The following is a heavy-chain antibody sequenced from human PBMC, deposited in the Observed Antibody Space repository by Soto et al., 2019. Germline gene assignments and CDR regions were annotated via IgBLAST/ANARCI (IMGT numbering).Heavy chain of an antibody. V-gene: IGHV3-23*01. CDR3: AKGVVGYNYWPLLDY. D-gene: IGHD5-12*01. CDR1: GFTFSSYA. CDR2: ISGSGGST. J-gene: IGHJ4*02. Sequence: PGGSLRLSCAASGFTFSSYAMSWVRQAPGKGLEWVSAISGSGGSTYYADSVKGRFTISRDNSKNTLYLQMNSLRAEDTAVYYCAKGVVGYNYWPLLDYWGQGTLVTVSS.